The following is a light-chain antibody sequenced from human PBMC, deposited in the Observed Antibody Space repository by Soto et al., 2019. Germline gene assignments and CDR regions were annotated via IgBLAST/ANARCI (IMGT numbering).Light chain of an antibody. Sequence: QSALTQPPSASGSPGQSVTISCTGNSSDVGGYNYVSWYQQHPGKAPKLMIYEVSTRPSGVPDRFSGSKSGNTASLAVSGLQGEDEADSYRRSYAGSPCVVFGGVTAVTVL. J-gene: IGLJ2*01. CDR3: RSYAGSPCVV. CDR2: EVS. V-gene: IGLV2-8*01. CDR1: SSDVGGYNY.